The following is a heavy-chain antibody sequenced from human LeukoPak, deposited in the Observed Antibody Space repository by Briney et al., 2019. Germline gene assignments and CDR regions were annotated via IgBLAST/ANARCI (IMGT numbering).Heavy chain of an antibody. V-gene: IGHV3-11*01. CDR2: ISSSGNTI. D-gene: IGHD1-26*01. CDR3: ARDPQRPDSGSNGMDV. CDR1: GFTFSDYY. J-gene: IGHJ6*02. Sequence: GGSLRLSCAASGFTFSDYYMSWIRQAPGKGLEWVSYISSSGNTIYYADSVKGRFTISRDNAKNSLYLQMNSLRAEDTAVYYCARDPQRPDSGSNGMDVWGQGTTVTVSS.